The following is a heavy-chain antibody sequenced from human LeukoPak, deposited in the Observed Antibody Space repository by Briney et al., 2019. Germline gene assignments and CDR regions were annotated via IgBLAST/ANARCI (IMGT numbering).Heavy chain of an antibody. CDR2: ISRSGSTI. V-gene: IGHV3-48*03. CDR1: GFTFSSYE. Sequence: GGSLRLSCAASGFTFSSYEMNWVRQAPGKGLEWVSHISRSGSTIYYADSVKGRFTISRDNAKNSLYLQMNSLRGEDTAIYYCAIYSSGWHVGAFDIWGQGTMVTVSS. CDR3: AIYSSGWHVGAFDI. J-gene: IGHJ3*02. D-gene: IGHD6-19*01.